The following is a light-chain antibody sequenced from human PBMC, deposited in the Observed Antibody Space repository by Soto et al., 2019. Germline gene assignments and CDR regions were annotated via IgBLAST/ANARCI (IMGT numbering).Light chain of an antibody. J-gene: IGKJ2*01. CDR2: GTS. CDR3: QQYGIPPYT. V-gene: IGKV3-20*01. Sequence: EIVLTQSPGTLSLSPGERATLSCRASQSVSSSYLAWNQQNPGQAPRLLIYGTSSRATGIPDRFSGSGSGTDFTLTISRLEPEDFAVFYCQQYGIPPYTFGQGTKLEIK. CDR1: QSVSSSY.